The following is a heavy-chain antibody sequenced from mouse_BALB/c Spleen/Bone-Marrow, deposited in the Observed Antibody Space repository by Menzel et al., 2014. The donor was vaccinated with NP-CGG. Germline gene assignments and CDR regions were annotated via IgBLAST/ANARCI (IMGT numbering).Heavy chain of an antibody. Sequence: LQQSGAELVKPGASVKMSCKASGYTFTSYNMHWVKQTPGQGLEWIGAIYPGNGDTSYNQKFKGKATLTADKSSSTAYMQLSSLTSEDSAVHYCASPPDYWGQGTTLTVSS. J-gene: IGHJ2*01. CDR2: IYPGNGDT. CDR1: GYTFTSYN. CDR3: ASPPDY. V-gene: IGHV1-12*01.